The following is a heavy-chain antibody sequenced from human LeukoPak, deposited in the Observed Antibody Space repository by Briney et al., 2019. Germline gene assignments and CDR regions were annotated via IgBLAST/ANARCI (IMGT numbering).Heavy chain of an antibody. CDR1: GGSFCGYH. CDR3: ARSKDGSGFAAY. D-gene: IGHD3-22*01. V-gene: IGHV4-34*01. CDR2: INHSGNT. J-gene: IGHJ4*02. Sequence: PSETLSLPCGVYGGSFCGYHWTWLRRPPGEGVEWIGEINHSGNTNYNPSLKSRVAITVDTSKNQFSLKLSSVIAADTAMYYCARSKDGSGFAAYWGQGTQVTVSS.